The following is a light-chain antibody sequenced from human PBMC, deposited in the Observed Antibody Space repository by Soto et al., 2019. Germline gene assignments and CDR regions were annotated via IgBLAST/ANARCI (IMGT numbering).Light chain of an antibody. CDR1: QSVNTNY. J-gene: IGKJ2*01. CDR3: HQYGTSPDT. CDR2: GAS. V-gene: IGKV3-20*01. Sequence: EIVLTQSPGTLSLSPGEKVTLSCRASQSVNTNYLAWYQQKPGQAPRLLIHGASSRPVGIPDRFRGSGSGTDFTLTITRLEPEDLAVYYCHQYGTSPDTFGHGTKLEI.